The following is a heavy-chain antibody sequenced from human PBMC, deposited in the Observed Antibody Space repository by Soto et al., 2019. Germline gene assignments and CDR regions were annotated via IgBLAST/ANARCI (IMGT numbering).Heavy chain of an antibody. J-gene: IGHJ6*02. CDR2: TRNRARSFST. V-gene: IGHV3-72*01. Sequence: EVQLVESGGGLVQPGGSLRLSCAVSGFTFSEHYVDWVRQAPGKGLEWVGRTRNRARSFSTAYAASVRGRFTISRDDSKNSVSLQMNSLKTEDTAVYHCARTRISTSGGTTSYYDMDVWGQGTAVTVSS. CDR3: ARTRISTSGGTTSYYDMDV. D-gene: IGHD3-3*01. CDR1: GFTFSEHY.